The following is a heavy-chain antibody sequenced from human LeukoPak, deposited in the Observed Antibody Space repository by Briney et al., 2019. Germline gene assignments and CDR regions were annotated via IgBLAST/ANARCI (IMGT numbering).Heavy chain of an antibody. CDR2: IYYSGST. CDR1: GGSISSYY. CDR3: ARARYSSSWGWLDP. D-gene: IGHD6-13*01. J-gene: IGHJ5*02. Sequence: SETLSLTCTVSGGSISSYYWSWIRQPPGKGLEWIGYIYYSGSTNYNPPLKSRVTISVDTSKNQFSLKLSSVTAADTAVYYCARARYSSSWGWLDPWGQGTLVTVSS. V-gene: IGHV4-59*08.